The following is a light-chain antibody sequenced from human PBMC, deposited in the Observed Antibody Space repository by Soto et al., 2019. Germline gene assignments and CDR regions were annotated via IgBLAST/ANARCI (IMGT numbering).Light chain of an antibody. Sequence: QSALTQPASVSGSPGQSITISCTGTNSNIGAYDYVSWCQQHPGKAPKVIIYEVIYRPSGVSSRFSGSKSGNTASLTISGLQPDDEADYYCSSYTGTNTFIVFGGGTKLTVL. CDR1: NSNIGAYDY. CDR2: EVI. CDR3: SSYTGTNTFIV. J-gene: IGLJ2*01. V-gene: IGLV2-14*01.